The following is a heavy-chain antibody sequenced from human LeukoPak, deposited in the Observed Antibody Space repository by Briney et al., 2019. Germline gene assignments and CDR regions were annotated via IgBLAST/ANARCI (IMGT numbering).Heavy chain of an antibody. CDR1: GGSFSGYY. CDR2: INHSGST. CDR3: ARGITLVIRNWFDP. J-gene: IGHJ5*02. Sequence: SETLSLTCAVYGGSFSGYYWSWIRQPPGKGLEWVGEINHSGSTNYNPSLKSRVTISVDTSKNQFSLKLSSVTAADTAVYYCARGITLVIRNWFDPWGQGTLSPSPQ. V-gene: IGHV4-34*01. D-gene: IGHD3-22*01.